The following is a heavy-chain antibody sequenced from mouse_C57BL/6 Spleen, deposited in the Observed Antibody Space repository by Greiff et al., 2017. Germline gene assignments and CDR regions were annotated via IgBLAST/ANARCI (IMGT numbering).Heavy chain of an antibody. V-gene: IGHV1-62-2*01. CDR2: FYPGSGSI. J-gene: IGHJ4*01. Sequence: VQLQQSGAELVKPGASVTLSCKASGYTFTEYTIHWVKQRSGQGLEWIGWFYPGSGSIKYNEKFKDKATLTADKSSSTVYMELSRLTSEDSAVYFCARHEGTYYSNSYYAMDYWGQGTSVTVSS. CDR1: GYTFTEYT. D-gene: IGHD2-5*01. CDR3: ARHEGTYYSNSYYAMDY.